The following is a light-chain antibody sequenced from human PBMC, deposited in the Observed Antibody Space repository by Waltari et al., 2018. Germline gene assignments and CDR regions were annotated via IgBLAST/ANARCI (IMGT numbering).Light chain of an antibody. CDR1: DIGRKN. CDR3: QVWDSTTDHAI. V-gene: IGLV3-21*03. Sequence: SYVVTQPPSVSLAPGKTATITCGGDDIGRKNVCWYQQRPGQAPVLVVDDNSDRSSGVPERFSGSNSGDTATLTISRVEVGDEADFYCQVWDSTTDHAIFGGGTKLTVL. J-gene: IGLJ2*01. CDR2: DNS.